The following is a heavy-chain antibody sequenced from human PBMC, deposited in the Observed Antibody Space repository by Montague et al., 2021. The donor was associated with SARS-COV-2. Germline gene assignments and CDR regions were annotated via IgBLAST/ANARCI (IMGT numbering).Heavy chain of an antibody. CDR3: ARAASPRGAFDV. J-gene: IGHJ3*01. V-gene: IGHV4-30-2*06. D-gene: IGHD3-10*01. CDR1: GGSINSGGYS. CDR2: ILHSGST. Sequence: TLSLTCAVSGGSINSGGYSWSWIRQSPGKGLEWIGYILHSGSTYYNPSLWSRVTISVDRSKSQLSLNLTSMTAADTAVYFCARAASPRGAFDVWGQGTVVTVSS.